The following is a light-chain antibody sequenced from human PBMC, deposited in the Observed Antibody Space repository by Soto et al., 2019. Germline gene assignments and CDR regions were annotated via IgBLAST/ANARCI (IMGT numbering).Light chain of an antibody. J-gene: IGKJ1*01. CDR1: QSISSY. CDR2: AAS. Sequence: DIQMTQSPSSLSASVGDRVTITCRASQSISSYLNWYQQKPGKAPKLLIYAASSLQSGVPSRFSGSGSGTEFTLTISSLQPEDFATYYCLQHNYYPWTFGQGTKVDIK. CDR3: LQHNYYPWT. V-gene: IGKV1-17*01.